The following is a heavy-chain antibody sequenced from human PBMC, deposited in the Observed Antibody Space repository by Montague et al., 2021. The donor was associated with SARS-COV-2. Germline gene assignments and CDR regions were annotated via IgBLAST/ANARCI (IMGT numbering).Heavy chain of an antibody. J-gene: IGHJ6*02. CDR1: GGSISSGDYY. Sequence: SETLSLTCTVSGGSISSGDYYWGWIRQPPGKGLEWIGSIYYSGSTYYNPSLKSRVTISVDTSKNQFSLKLSSVTAADTAVYYCARLSKTGYPPLYYYYGMDVWGQGTTVTVSS. CDR3: ARLSKTGYPPLYYYYGMDV. D-gene: IGHD3-9*01. CDR2: IYYSGST. V-gene: IGHV4-39*01.